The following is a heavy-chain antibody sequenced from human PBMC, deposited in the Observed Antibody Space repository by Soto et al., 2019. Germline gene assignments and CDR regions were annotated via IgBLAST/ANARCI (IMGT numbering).Heavy chain of an antibody. CDR1: EFSLSTSGMN. CDR2: IDWDDDK. J-gene: IGHJ6*02. V-gene: IGHV2-70*01. Sequence: SGHTLVNPTQTLTLTCTFTEFSLSTSGMNVIWIRQPPGKDLEWLALIDWDDDKYYSTSLKTRLTISKDTSKNQVVLTMTNMDPVDTATYYCARIVTGYSSSWYLPYGMDVWGQGTTVTVSS. D-gene: IGHD6-13*01. CDR3: ARIVTGYSSSWYLPYGMDV.